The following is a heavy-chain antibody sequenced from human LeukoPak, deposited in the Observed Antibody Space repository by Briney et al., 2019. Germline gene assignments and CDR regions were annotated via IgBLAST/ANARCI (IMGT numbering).Heavy chain of an antibody. CDR2: ISSSSSYI. J-gene: IGHJ4*02. CDR1: GFTFSSYS. V-gene: IGHV3-21*01. D-gene: IGHD3-16*01. CDR3: GRGAIMFGGVFDY. Sequence: GSLRLSCAASGFTFSSYSMNWVRQAPGKGLEWVSSISSSSSYIYYADSVKGRFTISRDNAKNSLYLQMNSLRAEDTAVYYCGRGAIMFGGVFDYWGREPLVPVP.